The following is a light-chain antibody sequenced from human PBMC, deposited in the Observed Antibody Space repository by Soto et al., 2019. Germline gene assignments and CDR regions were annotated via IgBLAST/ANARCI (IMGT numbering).Light chain of an antibody. J-gene: IGKJ1*01. CDR3: QQYSHWPPET. V-gene: IGKV3-15*01. Sequence: EIVMTQSPATLSVSPGERATLSCRASQSVSSNLAWYQQKPGQAPRLLIYGASTRATGIPARFSGSGSGTEFTLTIRSLQSEDFAIYYCQQYSHWPPETFGQGTKVDIK. CDR1: QSVSSN. CDR2: GAS.